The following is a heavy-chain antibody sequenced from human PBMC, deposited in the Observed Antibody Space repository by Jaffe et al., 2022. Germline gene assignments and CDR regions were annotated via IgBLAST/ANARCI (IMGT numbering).Heavy chain of an antibody. CDR2: INGDGSDK. V-gene: IGHV3-74*01. CDR3: ARDRPYSGSYNGFDY. J-gene: IGHJ4*02. Sequence: EAQLVQSGGGLVQPGGSLRLSCAASGLTFSSNYMHWVRQAPGKGLVWVSRINGDGSDKIYADSVKGRFTISRDNDKNTLYLQMNSLRADDTAVYYCARDRPYSGSYNGFDYWGQGTLVTVSS. CDR1: GLTFSSNY. D-gene: IGHD1-26*01.